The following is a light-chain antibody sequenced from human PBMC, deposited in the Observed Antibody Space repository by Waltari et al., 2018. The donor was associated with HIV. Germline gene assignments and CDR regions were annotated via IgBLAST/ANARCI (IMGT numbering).Light chain of an antibody. CDR2: LTF. V-gene: IGKV2-28*01. CDR3: MQALQSRPS. J-gene: IGKJ4*01. Sequence: DIVMTQSPLSLPVTPGESASISCRSNQSLLQINGFNYLDWYLQRPGQSPQLLIYLTFHRASGVPDRFSGSGSGTDFTLKISRVEAADVGVYYCMQALQSRPSFGGGTKVEIK. CDR1: QSLLQINGFNY.